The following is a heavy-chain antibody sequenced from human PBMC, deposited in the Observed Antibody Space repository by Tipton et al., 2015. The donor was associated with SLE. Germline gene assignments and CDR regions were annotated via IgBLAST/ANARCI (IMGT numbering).Heavy chain of an antibody. D-gene: IGHD2-15*01. Sequence: TLSLTCAVYGGSFSGYYWSWIRQPPGKGLEWIGEINHSGSTNYNPSLKSRVTISVDTSKNQFSLKLSSVTAADTAVYHCARGEFVVVVAAAYYFCVLDVGGQGTSVTVS. V-gene: IGHV4-34*01. CDR2: INHSGST. J-gene: IGHJ6*02. CDR1: GGSFSGYY. CDR3: ARGEFVVVVAAAYYFCVLDV.